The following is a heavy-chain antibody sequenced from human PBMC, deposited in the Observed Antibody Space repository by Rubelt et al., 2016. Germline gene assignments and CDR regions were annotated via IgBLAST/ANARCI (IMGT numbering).Heavy chain of an antibody. Sequence: EVQLVESGGGLVQPGGSLRLSCAASGFTFDDYAMHWVRQAPGKGLEWVSGISWNSGSIGYADSVKSRFTISRDNAKNSLYLQMNSLRAEDTAVYYCARGNSAAYWGQGTLVTVSS. CDR3: ARGNSAAY. CDR1: GFTFDDYA. D-gene: IGHD3-10*01. CDR2: ISWNSGSI. V-gene: IGHV3-9*01. J-gene: IGHJ4*02.